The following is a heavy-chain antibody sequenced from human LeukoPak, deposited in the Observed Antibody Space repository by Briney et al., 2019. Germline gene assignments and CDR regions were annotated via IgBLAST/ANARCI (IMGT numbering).Heavy chain of an antibody. D-gene: IGHD2-2*01. CDR3: ARCSSTSCYAPSYYFDY. CDR1: GFTFDDYG. V-gene: IGHV3-20*04. CDR2: INWNGGST. J-gene: IGHJ4*02. Sequence: GGSLRLSCAASGFTFDDYGMSWVRQAPGKGLEWVSGINWNGGSTGYADSVKGRFTISRDNAKNSLYLQMNSLRAEDTAVYYCARCSSTSCYAPSYYFDYWGQGTLVTVSS.